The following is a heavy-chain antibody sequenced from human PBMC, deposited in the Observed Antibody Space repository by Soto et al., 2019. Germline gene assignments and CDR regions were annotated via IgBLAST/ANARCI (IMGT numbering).Heavy chain of an antibody. CDR1: GYTFTSYA. Sequence: ASVKVSFKASGYTFTSYAMHWVRQAPGQRLEWMGWINAGNGNTKYSQKFQGRVTITRDTSASTAYMELSSLRSEDTAVYYCARDDSGFSGSNYIDYFNYWGQGALVTVSS. J-gene: IGHJ4*02. D-gene: IGHD1-26*01. CDR3: ARDDSGFSGSNYIDYFNY. V-gene: IGHV1-3*01. CDR2: INAGNGNT.